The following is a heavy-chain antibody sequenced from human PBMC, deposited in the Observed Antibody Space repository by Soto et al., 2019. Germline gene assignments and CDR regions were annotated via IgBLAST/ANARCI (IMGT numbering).Heavy chain of an antibody. V-gene: IGHV4-39*01. J-gene: IGHJ6*02. Sequence: QLQLQESGPGLVKPSETLSLTCTVSGGSISSSSYYWGWIRQPPGKGLEWVGSIYYSGSTYYNPSLKSRVTISVDTSKNQFSLKLRSVTAADTAVYYCARPSLNYGMDVWGQGTTVTVSS. CDR3: ARPSLNYGMDV. CDR1: GGSISSSSYY. CDR2: IYYSGST.